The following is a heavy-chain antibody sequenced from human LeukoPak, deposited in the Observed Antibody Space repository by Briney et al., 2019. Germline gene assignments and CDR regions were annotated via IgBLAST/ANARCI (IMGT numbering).Heavy chain of an antibody. CDR3: ATTTIGSSSSYYFDY. J-gene: IGHJ4*02. CDR2: VYYSGSA. D-gene: IGHD6-6*01. Sequence: SETLSLTCTISDGSISTYYWSWIRQPPGKGLGWIGYVYYSGSADYNPSLRSRVTLSVDTSKNQFSLTLTSVTAADTAMYYCATTTIGSSSSYYFDYWGRGTLVTVSS. V-gene: IGHV4-59*03. CDR1: DGSISTYY.